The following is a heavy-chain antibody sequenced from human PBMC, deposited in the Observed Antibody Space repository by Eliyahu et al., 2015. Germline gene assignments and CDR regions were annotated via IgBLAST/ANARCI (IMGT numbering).Heavy chain of an antibody. CDR3: ARDAYYXFIWKRAGGHDFDY. CDR1: GYSFDSXG. Sequence: QVQLVQSGGEVKKPGASVKVSCKAXGYSFDSXGXXWVRQAPGQGLEWMGWISPSSEKTNYIEKLQGRITMTTDTSTSTAYMELKSLRSDDTAIYFCARDAYYXFIWKRAGGHDFDYWGQGTLVIVSP. J-gene: IGHJ4*02. D-gene: IGHD3-16*01. V-gene: IGHV1-18*04. CDR2: ISPSSEKT.